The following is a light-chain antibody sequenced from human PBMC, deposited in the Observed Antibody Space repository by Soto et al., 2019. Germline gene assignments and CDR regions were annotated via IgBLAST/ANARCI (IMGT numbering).Light chain of an antibody. Sequence: QSVLAQPASVSGSPGQSITISCTGTSNDVGGYNYVSWYQHYPGKAPKLMIYEVSDRPSGVSNRFSGSKSGNTASLTISGLQAEDEADYYCSSYTGSNIRYVFGTGTKVTVL. J-gene: IGLJ1*01. CDR3: SSYTGSNIRYV. CDR2: EVS. V-gene: IGLV2-14*01. CDR1: SNDVGGYNY.